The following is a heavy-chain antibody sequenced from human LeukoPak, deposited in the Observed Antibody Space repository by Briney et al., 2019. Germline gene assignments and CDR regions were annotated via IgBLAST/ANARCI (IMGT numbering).Heavy chain of an antibody. J-gene: IGHJ4*02. Sequence: QAGGSLRLSCAASGFTFSSYWMSWVRQAPGKGLEWVANIKQDGSEKYYVDSVKGRFTISRDNAKNSLYLQVNSLRAEDTAVYYCARDAGVYYGDYLDYWGQGTLVTVSS. D-gene: IGHD4-17*01. CDR2: IKQDGSEK. CDR3: ARDAGVYYGDYLDY. V-gene: IGHV3-7*01. CDR1: GFTFSSYW.